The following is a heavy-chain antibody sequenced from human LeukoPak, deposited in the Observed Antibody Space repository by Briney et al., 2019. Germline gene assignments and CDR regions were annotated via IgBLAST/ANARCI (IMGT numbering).Heavy chain of an antibody. CDR2: IYSSGTT. D-gene: IGHD5-12*01. CDR1: GGSINNYY. CDR3: ARDRGYSAYVDY. V-gene: IGHV4-4*07. J-gene: IGHJ4*02. Sequence: SETLSLTCTVSGGSINNYYWSWIWQPAGKGLEWIGRIYSSGTTNSDPSLKSRVTMSVDTSKNQFSLKLNSVTAADTAVYYCARDRGYSAYVDYWGQGTLVTVSS.